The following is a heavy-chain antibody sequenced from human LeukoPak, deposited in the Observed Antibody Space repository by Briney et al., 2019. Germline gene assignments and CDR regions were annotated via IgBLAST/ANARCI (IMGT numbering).Heavy chain of an antibody. CDR2: IYHSGST. V-gene: IGHV4-30-2*01. CDR1: GGSISNNHYY. J-gene: IGHJ4*02. CDR3: ARGQDGYNFHFDY. Sequence: SQTLSLTCTVSGGSISNNHYYWTWIRQPPGKGLEWIGYIYHSGSTYYNPSLKSRVTISVDKSKNQFSLKLTSVTAADTAVYFCARGQDGYNFHFDYWGQGTLVTVSS. D-gene: IGHD5-24*01.